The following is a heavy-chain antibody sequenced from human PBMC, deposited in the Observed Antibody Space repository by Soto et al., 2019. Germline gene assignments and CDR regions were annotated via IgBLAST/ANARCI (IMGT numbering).Heavy chain of an antibody. V-gene: IGHV3-21*01. CDR2: ISSSSSYI. D-gene: IGHD1-26*01. CDR1: GFTFSSYS. CDR3: ARDGWEGDGYKSHDAFDI. J-gene: IGHJ3*02. Sequence: GGSLRLSCAASGFTFSSYSMNWVRQAPGKGLEWVSSISSSSSYIYYADSVKGRFTISRDNAKNSLCLQMNSLRAEDTAVYYCARDGWEGDGYKSHDAFDIWGQGTMVTVSS.